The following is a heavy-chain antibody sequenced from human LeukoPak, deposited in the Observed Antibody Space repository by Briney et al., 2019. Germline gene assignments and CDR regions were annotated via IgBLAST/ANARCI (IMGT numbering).Heavy chain of an antibody. D-gene: IGHD3-16*01. CDR2: IYNTGDT. J-gene: IGHJ4*01. CDR3: SPRRAAGGKTDY. V-gene: IGHV3-53*01. Sequence: QPGGSLRLSCAGAGFSVTTNHMTWVRQAPGKWLECVSIIYNTGDTFYEDSVRGRFTISRDISTNTVDLLMSSLRPEDTAVYYCSPRRAAGGKTDYWGHGTLVTVSS. CDR1: GFSVTTNH.